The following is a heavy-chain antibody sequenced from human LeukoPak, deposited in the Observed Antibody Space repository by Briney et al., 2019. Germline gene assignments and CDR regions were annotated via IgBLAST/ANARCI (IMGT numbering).Heavy chain of an antibody. CDR3: ARIKSSGWYKY. J-gene: IGHJ4*02. CDR1: GFTFSSYW. Sequence: PGGSLRLSCAASGFTFSSYWMSWVRQAPGKGLERVANIKQDGSEKYYVDSVKGRFTISRDNAKNSLYLQMNSQRAEDTAVYYCARIKSSGWYKYWGQGTLVTVSS. CDR2: IKQDGSEK. D-gene: IGHD6-19*01. V-gene: IGHV3-7*01.